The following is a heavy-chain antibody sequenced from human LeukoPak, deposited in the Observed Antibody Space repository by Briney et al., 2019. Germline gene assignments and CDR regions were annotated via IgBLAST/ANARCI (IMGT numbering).Heavy chain of an antibody. V-gene: IGHV3-23*01. D-gene: IGHD3-3*01. CDR1: GFTFSSYA. J-gene: IGHJ4*02. CDR2: ISGSGGST. Sequence: GGSLRLSCAASGFTFSSYAMSWVRQAPGKGLEWVSAISGSGGSTYYADSVKGRFTISRDNSKNTLYLQMNSLRAEDTAVYYCAKAAITIFGVVIFYFDYWGQGTLVTVSS. CDR3: AKAAITIFGVVIFYFDY.